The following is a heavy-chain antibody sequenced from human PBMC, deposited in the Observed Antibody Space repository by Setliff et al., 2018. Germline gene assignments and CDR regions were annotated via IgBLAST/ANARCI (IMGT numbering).Heavy chain of an antibody. CDR3: ARQEARGSWAFES. CDR2: IYYTGTA. Sequence: PSETLSLTCTVSGDSISSTSYQWGWVRQPPGKGLEWIGSIYYTGTAYYNPSLKSRVTISVDTDENKFSLNLRSVTAAETAVYYCARQEARGSWAFESWGQGTLVTVSS. J-gene: IGHJ4*02. D-gene: IGHD3-10*01. V-gene: IGHV4-39*01. CDR1: GDSISSTSYQ.